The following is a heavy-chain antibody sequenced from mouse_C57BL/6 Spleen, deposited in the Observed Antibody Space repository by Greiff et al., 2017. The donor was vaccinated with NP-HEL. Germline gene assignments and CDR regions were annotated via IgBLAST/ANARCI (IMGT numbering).Heavy chain of an antibody. V-gene: IGHV14-1*01. Sequence: EVQLQQSGAELVRPGALVKLSCTASGFNIKDYYMHWVKQRPEQGLEWIGRIDPEDGDTEYAPKFQGKATMTADTSSNTAYLQLSSLTSEDTAVYYCSTVVATGDFDYWGQGTTLTVSS. CDR1: GFNIKDYY. CDR3: STVVATGDFDY. CDR2: IDPEDGDT. D-gene: IGHD1-1*01. J-gene: IGHJ2*01.